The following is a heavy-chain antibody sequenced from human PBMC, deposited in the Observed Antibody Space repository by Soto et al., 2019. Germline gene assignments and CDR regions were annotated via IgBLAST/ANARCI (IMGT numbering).Heavy chain of an antibody. Sequence: ASVKVSCKASGYTFTTYGISWVRQAPGQGLEWMGWINTYNGNTNYAQKLQGRVTMATDTSTSTAYMELRSLRSDDTAVYYCARVGYCSSTSCNYYYYYGMDVWGQGTTVTVSS. CDR2: INTYNGNT. D-gene: IGHD2-2*01. V-gene: IGHV1-18*01. J-gene: IGHJ6*02. CDR1: GYTFTTYG. CDR3: ARVGYCSSTSCNYYYYYGMDV.